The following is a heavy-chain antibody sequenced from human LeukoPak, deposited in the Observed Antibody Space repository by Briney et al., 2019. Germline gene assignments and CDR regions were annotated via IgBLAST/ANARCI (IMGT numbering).Heavy chain of an antibody. V-gene: IGHV4-59*12. J-gene: IGHJ3*02. CDR2: IYYSGST. CDR1: GGSTSSYY. CDR3: ASRRDDYRPVNLGDAFDI. Sequence: SETLSLTYTVSGGSTSSYYWSWIRQPPGKGLEWIGYIYYSGSTYYNPSLKSRVTISVDRSKNQFSLKLSSVTAADTAVYYCASRRDDYRPVNLGDAFDIWGQGTMVTVSS. D-gene: IGHD5-24*01.